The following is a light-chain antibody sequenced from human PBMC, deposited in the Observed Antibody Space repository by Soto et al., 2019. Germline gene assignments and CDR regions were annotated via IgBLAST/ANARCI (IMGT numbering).Light chain of an antibody. CDR1: QSVNRRS. V-gene: IGKV3-20*01. CDR2: GIS. J-gene: IGKJ1*01. CDR3: QQYDNSRT. Sequence: IVLTQSTGTLSLSPGEGATLSCRASQSVNRRSLAWYQQKPGQAPRLLISGISNRATGIPDRFSGSGSGADFTLTISRLEPEDFAVYYCQQYDNSRTFGQGTKVEIK.